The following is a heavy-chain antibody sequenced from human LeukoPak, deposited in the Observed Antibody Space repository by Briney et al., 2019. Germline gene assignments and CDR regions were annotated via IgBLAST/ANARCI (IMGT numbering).Heavy chain of an antibody. V-gene: IGHV4-39*07. CDR1: GGSISSGGYY. CDR3: ARRSKQWLVRHPSWIWFDP. J-gene: IGHJ5*02. Sequence: PSETLSLTCTVSGGSISSGGYYWSWIRQPPGKGLEWIGEINHSGSTNYNPSLKSRVTISVDTSKNQFSLKLSSVTAADTAVYYCARRSKQWLVRHPSWIWFDPWGREPWSPSPQ. CDR2: INHSGST. D-gene: IGHD6-19*01.